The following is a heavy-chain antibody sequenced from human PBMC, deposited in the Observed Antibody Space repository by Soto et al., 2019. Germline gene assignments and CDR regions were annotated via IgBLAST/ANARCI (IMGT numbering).Heavy chain of an antibody. CDR3: ARDGYCSGGSCYSVPVFDY. V-gene: IGHV3-33*01. CDR2: IWYDGSNK. J-gene: IGHJ4*02. CDR1: GFTFSSYG. D-gene: IGHD2-15*01. Sequence: PGGSLRLSCAASGFTFSSYGMHWVRQAPGKGLEWVAVIWYDGSNKYYADSLKGRFTISRDNSKNTLYLQMNSLRAEDMAVYYCARDGYCSGGSCYSVPVFDYWGQGTLVAVSS.